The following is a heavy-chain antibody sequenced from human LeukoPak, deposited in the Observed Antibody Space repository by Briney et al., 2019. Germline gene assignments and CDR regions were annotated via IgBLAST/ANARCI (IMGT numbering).Heavy chain of an antibody. D-gene: IGHD1-26*01. V-gene: IGHV3-30*18. CDR3: AKARRVGATSDAFDI. J-gene: IGHJ3*02. Sequence: GGSLRLSCAASGFTFSSYGMHWVRQAPGKGLEWVAVISYDGSNKYYADSVKGRFTISRDNSKNTLYLQMNSLRAEDTAVYYCAKARRVGATSDAFDIWGQGTMVTVSS. CDR2: ISYDGSNK. CDR1: GFTFSSYG.